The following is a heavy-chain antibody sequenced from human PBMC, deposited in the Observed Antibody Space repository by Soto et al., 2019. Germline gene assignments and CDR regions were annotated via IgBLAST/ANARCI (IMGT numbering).Heavy chain of an antibody. Sequence: QLQLQESGPGLVKPSETLSLTCTVSGGSISSSSYYWGWIRQPPGKGLEWIGSIYYSGSTYYNPSLKSRVTISVHTSKNQFSLKLSSVTAAATAVYYCARHCALWFGELLYENWFDPWGQGTLVTVSS. J-gene: IGHJ5*02. CDR3: ARHCALWFGELLYENWFDP. V-gene: IGHV4-39*01. D-gene: IGHD3-10*01. CDR1: GGSISSSSYY. CDR2: IYYSGST.